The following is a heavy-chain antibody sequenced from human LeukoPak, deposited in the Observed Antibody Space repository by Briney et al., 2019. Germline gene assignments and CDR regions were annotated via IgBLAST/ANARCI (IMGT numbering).Heavy chain of an antibody. J-gene: IGHJ3*02. CDR3: SRGGKDGFDI. CDR2: SSSSGIST. D-gene: IGHD1-26*01. V-gene: IGHV3-64*01. CDR1: KFTSSSDV. Sequence: VRSLRLSCAASKFTSSSDVMHRVGQAPGQGLDHVLASSSSGISTYYANSVMGIFTISRDKSKNMLYLQMDSVRTEDMAVYYFSRGGKDGFDIWGQGTMVTVSS.